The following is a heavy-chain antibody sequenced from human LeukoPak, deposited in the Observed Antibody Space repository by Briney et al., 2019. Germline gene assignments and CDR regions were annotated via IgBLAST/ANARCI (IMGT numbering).Heavy chain of an antibody. V-gene: IGHV4-34*01. D-gene: IGHD3-22*01. CDR2: INDYSGNT. CDR1: GGSFTDYF. Sequence: SETLSLTCDVFGGSFTDYFWTWIRQSPGKGLEWIGEINDYSGNTNYNPSLNSRVSISLEKSKNQFSLELRSVAAADTAVYYCARGRIAKIVVVHSFQYGMDVWGQGTTVTVSS. CDR3: ARGRIAKIVVVHSFQYGMDV. J-gene: IGHJ6*02.